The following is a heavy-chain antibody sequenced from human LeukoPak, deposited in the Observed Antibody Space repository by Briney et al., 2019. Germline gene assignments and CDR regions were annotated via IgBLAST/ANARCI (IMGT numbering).Heavy chain of an antibody. V-gene: IGHV4-30-4*07. J-gene: IGHJ3*02. CDR3: ARVTTVTTERAFDI. CDR2: IYYSGST. CDR1: GGSIGSGGYS. D-gene: IGHD4-11*01. Sequence: SQTLSLTCAVSGGSIGSGGYSWSWIRQPPGKGLEWIGYIYYSGSTYYNPSLKSRVTISVDTSKNQFSLKLSSVTAADTAVYYCARVTTVTTERAFDIWGQGTMVTVSS.